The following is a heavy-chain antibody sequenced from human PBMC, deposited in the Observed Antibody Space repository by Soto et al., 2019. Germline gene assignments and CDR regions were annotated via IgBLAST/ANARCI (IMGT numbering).Heavy chain of an antibody. Sequence: EVQLLESGGGLVQPGGSLRLSCAASGFTFSSYSMSWVRQAPGKGLEWVSAISGSGGSIYYAGSVKGRFTISRDNSKSTLYVQMNSLRAEDTAVYYCAKRIGYCSGGSCTYWGQGTLVTVSS. CDR2: ISGSGGSI. J-gene: IGHJ4*02. V-gene: IGHV3-23*01. CDR3: AKRIGYCSGGSCTY. D-gene: IGHD2-15*01. CDR1: GFTFSSYS.